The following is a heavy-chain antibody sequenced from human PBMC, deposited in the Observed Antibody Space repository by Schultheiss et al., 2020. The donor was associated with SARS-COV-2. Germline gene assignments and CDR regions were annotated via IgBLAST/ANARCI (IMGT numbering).Heavy chain of an antibody. CDR2: IYYSGST. V-gene: IGHV4-61*01. CDR1: GGSVSSGSYY. J-gene: IGHJ6*02. D-gene: IGHD6-25*01. CDR3: ARSGSGYYYVMDV. Sequence: SQTLSLTCTVSGGSVSSGSYYWSWIRQPPGKGLEWIGYIYYSGSTNYNPSLKSRVTISVDTSKNQFSLKLSSVTAADTAVYYCARSGSGYYYVMDVWGQGTTVTVAS.